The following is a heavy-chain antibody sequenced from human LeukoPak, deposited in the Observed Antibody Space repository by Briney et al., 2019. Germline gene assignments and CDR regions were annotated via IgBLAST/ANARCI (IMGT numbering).Heavy chain of an antibody. CDR3: ARETASGYSYAVYYYYYMDV. J-gene: IGHJ6*03. CDR2: IYYSGST. V-gene: IGHV4-39*07. Sequence: PSETLSLTCTVSGGSISSSSYYWGWIRQPPGKGLEWIGSIYYSGSTYYNPSLKSRVTISVDTSKNQFSLKLSSETAADTAVYYCARETASGYSYAVYYYYYMDVWGKGTTVTVSS. D-gene: IGHD5-18*01. CDR1: GGSISSSSYY.